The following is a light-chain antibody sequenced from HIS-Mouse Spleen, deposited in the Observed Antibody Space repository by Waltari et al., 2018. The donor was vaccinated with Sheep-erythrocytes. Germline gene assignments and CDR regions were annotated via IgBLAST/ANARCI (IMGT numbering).Light chain of an antibody. J-gene: IGKJ3*01. CDR3: QQSYSTPQFT. Sequence: DVQMTQSPSSLSASVGDRVTITCRARQSISSYLNWYQQKPGKAPKLLIYAASSLQSGVPARFSGSGSGTGFTLTISRLQPEDFATYYCQQSYSTPQFTFGPGTKVDI. CDR1: QSISSY. V-gene: IGKV1-39*01. CDR2: AAS.